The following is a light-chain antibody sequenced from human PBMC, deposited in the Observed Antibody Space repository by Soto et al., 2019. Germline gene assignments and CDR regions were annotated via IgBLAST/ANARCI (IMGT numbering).Light chain of an antibody. CDR1: QSVSSN. CDR2: GAS. CDR3: QQYGPSPWT. Sequence: EIVMTQSPATLSVSQGERATLSCKASQSVSSNLAWYQQKPGQAPRLLIYGASNRATGIPDRFSGSGSGTDFTLTISRLEPEDFAVCYCQQYGPSPWTFGQGTKVDNK. J-gene: IGKJ1*01. V-gene: IGKV3-20*01.